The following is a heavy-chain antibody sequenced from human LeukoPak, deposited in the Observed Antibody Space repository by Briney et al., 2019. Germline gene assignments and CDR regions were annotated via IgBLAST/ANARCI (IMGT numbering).Heavy chain of an antibody. V-gene: IGHV3-21*01. Sequence: GGSLRLSCAASGFTFSSYSMNWVRQAPGKGLEWVSSISSSSSYIYYADSVKGRFTISRDNAKNSLYLQMNSLRAEDTAVYYCVRQRDTAMVFDYWGQGTLVTVSS. D-gene: IGHD5-18*01. CDR1: GFTFSSYS. J-gene: IGHJ4*02. CDR3: VRQRDTAMVFDY. CDR2: ISSSSSYI.